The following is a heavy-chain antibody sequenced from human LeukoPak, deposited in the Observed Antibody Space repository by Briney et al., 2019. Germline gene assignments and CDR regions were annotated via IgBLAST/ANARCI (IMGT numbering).Heavy chain of an antibody. J-gene: IGHJ5*02. V-gene: IGHV1-46*01. Sequence: ASVKVSCKASGYTFTIYYMHWVRQAPGQGLGWMGIINPSGGSTSYAQKFQGRVTITRDTSTSTVYMELSSLRSEDTAVYYCARDDGYCSSTSCYNWFDPWGQGTLVTVSS. CDR3: ARDDGYCSSTSCYNWFDP. CDR2: INPSGGST. CDR1: GYTFTIYY. D-gene: IGHD2-2*01.